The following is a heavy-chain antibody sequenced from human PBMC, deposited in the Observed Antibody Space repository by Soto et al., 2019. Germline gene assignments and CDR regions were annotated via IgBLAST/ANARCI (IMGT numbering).Heavy chain of an antibody. CDR1: GFTFSSYW. V-gene: IGHV3-7*01. D-gene: IGHD3-10*01. CDR3: ARDRGDAPGGNNWFDP. Sequence: QAGGSLRLSCAASGFTFSSYWMSWVRQAPGKGLEWVANIKQDGSEKYYVDSVKGRFTISRDNAKNSLYLQMNSLRAEDTAVYYCARDRGDAPGGNNWFDPWGQGTLVTVSS. J-gene: IGHJ5*02. CDR2: IKQDGSEK.